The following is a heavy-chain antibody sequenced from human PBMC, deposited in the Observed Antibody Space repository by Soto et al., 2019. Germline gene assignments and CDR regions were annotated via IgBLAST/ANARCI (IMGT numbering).Heavy chain of an antibody. CDR3: ARYLGSYYYYYMDV. Sequence: SETLSLTCTVSGGSISSYYWGWIRQPPGKGLEWIGYIYYSGSTNYNPSLKSRVTISVDTSKNQFSLKLSSVTAADTAVYYCARYLGSYYYYYMDVWGKGTTVTVSS. V-gene: IGHV4-59*01. CDR2: IYYSGST. D-gene: IGHD7-27*01. J-gene: IGHJ6*03. CDR1: GGSISSYY.